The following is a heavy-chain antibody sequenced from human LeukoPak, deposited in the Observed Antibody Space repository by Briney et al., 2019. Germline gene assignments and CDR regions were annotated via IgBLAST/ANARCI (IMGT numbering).Heavy chain of an antibody. D-gene: IGHD2-15*01. V-gene: IGHV3-74*01. CDR1: GFSLSGYW. J-gene: IGHJ5*02. CDR3: ARDPRNVGLAP. Sequence: GGSLRLSCVASGFSLSGYWMYWVRQAPGKGLMYISRNNGDGSTTNYADVVKGRFTVSRDNVKNTLYLQMNSLRVEDTAVYYCARDPRNVGLAPWGQGTLVTVSS. CDR2: NNGDGSTT.